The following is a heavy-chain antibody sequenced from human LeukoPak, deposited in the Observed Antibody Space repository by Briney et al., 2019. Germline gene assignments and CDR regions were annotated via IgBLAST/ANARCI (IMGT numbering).Heavy chain of an antibody. D-gene: IGHD3-3*01. Sequence: GGSLRLSCAASGFTFSSYSMNWVRQAPGKGLEWVSSISSSSSYIYYADSVKGRFTISRDNAKNSLYLQMNSLRAEDTAVYHCASRRITIFGVVISDYWGQGTLVTVSS. CDR1: GFTFSSYS. CDR2: ISSSSSYI. V-gene: IGHV3-21*01. CDR3: ASRRITIFGVVISDY. J-gene: IGHJ4*02.